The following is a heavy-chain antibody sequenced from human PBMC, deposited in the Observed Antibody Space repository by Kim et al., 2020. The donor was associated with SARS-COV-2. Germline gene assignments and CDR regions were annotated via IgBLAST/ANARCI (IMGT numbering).Heavy chain of an antibody. J-gene: IGHJ6*02. CDR3: ARTNVLRYFDGPWYYYGMDV. D-gene: IGHD3-9*01. V-gene: IGHV4-34*01. Sequence: RVTISVDTSKNQFSLKLSSVTAADTAVYYCARTNVLRYFDGPWYYYGMDVWGQGTTVTVSS.